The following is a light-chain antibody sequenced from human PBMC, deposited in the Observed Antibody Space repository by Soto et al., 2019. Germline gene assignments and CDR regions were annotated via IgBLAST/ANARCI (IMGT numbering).Light chain of an antibody. J-gene: IGKJ4*01. CDR3: QQRSNWPLLT. CDR2: DAS. Sequence: SVLTQSPSTLSLYPREKATLCCRASQSVSSYLAWYQQKPGQAPRLLIYDASNRATGIPARFSGSGSGTDFTLTISSLEPEDFAVYYCQQRSNWPLLTFGGGTKVAIK. CDR1: QSVSSY. V-gene: IGKV3-11*01.